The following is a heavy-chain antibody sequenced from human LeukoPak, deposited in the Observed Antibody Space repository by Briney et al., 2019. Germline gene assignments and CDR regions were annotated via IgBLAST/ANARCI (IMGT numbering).Heavy chain of an antibody. CDR1: GYTLTEIS. V-gene: IGHV1-24*01. Sequence: ASVKVSCKVSGYTLTEISMHWVRQAPGKGLEWMGGFDPEDGETIYAQKFQGRVTMTEDTSTDTAYMELSSLRSEDTAVYYCATGGLNSYVWIAVSQGAFDIWGQGTMVTVSS. D-gene: IGHD6-19*01. CDR2: FDPEDGET. CDR3: ATGGLNSYVWIAVSQGAFDI. J-gene: IGHJ3*02.